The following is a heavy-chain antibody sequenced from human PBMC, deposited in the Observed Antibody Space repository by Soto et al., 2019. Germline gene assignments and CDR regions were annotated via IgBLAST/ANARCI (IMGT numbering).Heavy chain of an antibody. CDR1: VFTFNTHG. D-gene: IGHD6-13*01. V-gene: IGHV3-21*01. J-gene: IGHJ4*02. CDR3: ATGDATGPYSSSWSPHY. Sequence: PGGSLRLSCAASVFTFNTHGITWVRQAPGNGLEWVSSISDCVVYIFYADSVKCRFTISIYNAENSVYLQMNSLRAEDTAFYYCATGDATGPYSSSWSPHYWGQGTMVTVSS. CDR2: ISDCVVYI.